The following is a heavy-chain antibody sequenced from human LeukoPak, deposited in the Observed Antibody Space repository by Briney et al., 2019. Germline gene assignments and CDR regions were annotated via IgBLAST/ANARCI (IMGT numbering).Heavy chain of an antibody. D-gene: IGHD3-3*01. CDR2: ISAYNGNT. CDR3: ARADVTSKDDLWSGSYIYYYYCMDV. J-gene: IGHJ6*02. Sequence: ASVTVSLTASGYTFTIYGISWVRQAPGQGREWMGWISAYNGNTNYTQKLQGRVTITTDTATSTAYMEMRSLRSDATAVYYSARADVTSKDDLWSGSYIYYYYCMDVCGQGTTVTASS. V-gene: IGHV1-18*01. CDR1: GYTFTIYG.